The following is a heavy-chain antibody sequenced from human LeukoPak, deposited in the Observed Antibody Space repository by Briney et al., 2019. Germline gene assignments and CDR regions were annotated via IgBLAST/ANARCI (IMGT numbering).Heavy chain of an antibody. CDR2: IKQDGSEK. CDR1: GFTSSSYW. V-gene: IGHV3-7*01. Sequence: GGSLRLSCAASGFTSSSYWMSWVRQAPGKGLEWVANIKQDGSEKYYVDSVKGRFTISRDNAKNSLYLQMNSLRPEDTAVYYCVRDFEWGFDYWGQGTLVTVSS. CDR3: VRDFEWGFDY. J-gene: IGHJ4*02. D-gene: IGHD7-27*01.